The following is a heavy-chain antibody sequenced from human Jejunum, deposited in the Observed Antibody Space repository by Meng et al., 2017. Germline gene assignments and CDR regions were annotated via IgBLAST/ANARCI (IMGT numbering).Heavy chain of an antibody. V-gene: IGHV3-23*01. J-gene: IGHJ6*02. CDR3: AKRISGIQYYGMDV. CDR1: GLTFSSYA. Sequence: GESLKISCAASGLTFSSYAMSWVRQAPGKGLEWVSAMNGKGDATLYADSVKGRFTISRDNSKNTLSLQMNSLTAEDTAVYYCAKRISGIQYYGMDVWGQGATVTVSS. D-gene: IGHD6-19*01. CDR2: MNGKGDAT.